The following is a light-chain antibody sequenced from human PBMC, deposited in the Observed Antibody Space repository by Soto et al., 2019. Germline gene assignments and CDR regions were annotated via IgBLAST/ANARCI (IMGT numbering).Light chain of an antibody. CDR1: QSVNLY. J-gene: IGKJ4*01. Sequence: EIMMTQSPGTLSVSPGEGATLSCTASQSVNLYLAWYQQKPGEAARLLIYGGATRGAGSPARCSGGRCGAEFFLIISSMLSQDYVIVYCCQYNDRSRTFGGGTKVDIK. CDR3: CQYNDRSRT. CDR2: GGA. V-gene: IGKV3-15*01.